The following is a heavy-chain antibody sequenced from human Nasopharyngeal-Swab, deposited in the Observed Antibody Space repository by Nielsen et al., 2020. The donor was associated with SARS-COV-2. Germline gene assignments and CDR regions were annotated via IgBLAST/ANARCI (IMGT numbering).Heavy chain of an antibody. CDR2: IIPIFGTA. J-gene: IGHJ4*02. CDR1: GGTFSSYA. CDR3: ARGPGFDWLFQFDY. V-gene: IGHV1-69*13. D-gene: IGHD3-9*01. Sequence: SLQVSCKASGGTFSSYAISWVRQAPVQGLEWMGGIIPIFGTANYAQKFQGSVTITADESTSTAYMELSSLRSEDTAVYYCARGPGFDWLFQFDYWGQGTLVTVSS.